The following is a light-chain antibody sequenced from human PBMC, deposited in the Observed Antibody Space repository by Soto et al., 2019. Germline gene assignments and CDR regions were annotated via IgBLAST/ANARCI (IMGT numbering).Light chain of an antibody. J-gene: IGLJ3*02. V-gene: IGLV2-11*01. CDR2: AVR. CDR1: NSDVGRYNS. CDR3: FSYTANDNWV. Sequence: QSALTQPHSVSGSPGQSVTISCTGTNSDVGRYNSVSWYQQLPGKAPQLIISAVRQRPSGVHDRFSGSKSGNTASLTISGLQTDDEADYFCFSYTANDNWVFGGGTKVTVL.